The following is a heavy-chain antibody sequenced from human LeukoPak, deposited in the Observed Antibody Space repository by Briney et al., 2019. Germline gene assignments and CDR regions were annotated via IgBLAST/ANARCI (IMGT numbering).Heavy chain of an antibody. CDR3: AKAELGYSFDY. Sequence: GGSLRLSCAASGFTFSSYGMHWVRQAPGKGLEWVAVISYDGSNKYYADSVKGRFTISRDNSKNTLYLQMNSLRAEDTAVYYCAKAELGYSFDYWGQGTLVTVSS. V-gene: IGHV3-30*18. J-gene: IGHJ4*02. CDR2: ISYDGSNK. CDR1: GFTFSSYG. D-gene: IGHD1-1*01.